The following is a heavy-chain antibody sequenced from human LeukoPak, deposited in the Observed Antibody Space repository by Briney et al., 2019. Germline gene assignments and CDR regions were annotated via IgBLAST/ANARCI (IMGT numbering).Heavy chain of an antibody. CDR3: ARRGFSSGCYCFDY. Sequence: PSETLSPTCTVSGGSISRSSYFWGWIRQSPGKGLEWIGSIYYTGNTYYSPSLKSRVTISVDTSKNQFSLNLSSLTAADTTVYYCARRGFSSGCYCFDYWGQGTPVTVSS. CDR1: GGSISRSSYF. D-gene: IGHD6-19*01. V-gene: IGHV4-39*01. J-gene: IGHJ4*02. CDR2: IYYTGNT.